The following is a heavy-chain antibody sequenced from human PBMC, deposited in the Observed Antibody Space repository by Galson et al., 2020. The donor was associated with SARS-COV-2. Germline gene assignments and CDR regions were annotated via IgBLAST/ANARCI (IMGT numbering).Heavy chain of an antibody. D-gene: IGHD4-17*01. CDR1: GYSISSGYN. Sequence: SETLSLTCTVSGYSISSGYNWGWIRQPPGKGLKWIGSIYHSGSTYYNPSLKSRVTISLDTSTNQFSLRLTSVTAADTAVYYCARALTTVTKFLDSWGQGTLVTVSS. V-gene: IGHV4-38-2*02. CDR2: IYHSGST. J-gene: IGHJ4*02. CDR3: ARALTTVTKFLDS.